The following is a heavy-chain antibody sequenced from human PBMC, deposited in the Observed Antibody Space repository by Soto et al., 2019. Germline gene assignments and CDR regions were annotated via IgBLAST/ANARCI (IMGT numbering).Heavy chain of an antibody. CDR2: TYYRSKWYN. V-gene: IGHV6-1*01. Sequence: SQTLSITCAISVDSVSINISAWNWISQSPSRGLEWLGRTYYRSKWYNGYAVSVKSRITINPDTSKNQFSLQLNSVTPEDTAVYYCAREVAGTLLPTPRHAFDIWGQGTKVTVSS. J-gene: IGHJ3*02. D-gene: IGHD6-19*01. CDR1: VDSVSINISA. CDR3: AREVAGTLLPTPRHAFDI.